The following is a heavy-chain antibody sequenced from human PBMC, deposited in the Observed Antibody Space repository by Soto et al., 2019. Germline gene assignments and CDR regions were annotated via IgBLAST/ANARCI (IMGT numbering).Heavy chain of an antibody. CDR2: IIPIFGTA. J-gene: IGHJ5*02. Sequence: ASVKVSCKASGGTFSSYAISWVRQAPGQGLEWMGGIIPIFGTANYAQKFQGRVTITADESTSTAYMELSSLRSEDTAVYYCARSVIAAAEANWFDPWGQGTLVTVSS. CDR3: ARSVIAAAEANWFDP. CDR1: GGTFSSYA. V-gene: IGHV1-69*13. D-gene: IGHD6-13*01.